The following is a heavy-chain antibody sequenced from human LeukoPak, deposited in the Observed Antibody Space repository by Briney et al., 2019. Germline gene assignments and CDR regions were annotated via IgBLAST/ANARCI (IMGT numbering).Heavy chain of an antibody. Sequence: GGSLRLSCAVSGFTFNSHWMHCVRQGPGKGLEWVAVISYDGSDKYYADSVKGRFTISRDNSKNTLYLQMNSLRAEDTAVYYCARVHKEFLGPLFDYWGQGTLVTVSS. J-gene: IGHJ4*02. D-gene: IGHD3-10*01. CDR2: ISYDGSDK. CDR3: ARVHKEFLGPLFDY. V-gene: IGHV3-30*03. CDR1: GFTFNSHW.